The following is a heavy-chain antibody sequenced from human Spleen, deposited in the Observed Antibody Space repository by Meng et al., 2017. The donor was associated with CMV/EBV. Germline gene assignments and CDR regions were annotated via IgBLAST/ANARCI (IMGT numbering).Heavy chain of an antibody. CDR2: IFWNDDK. J-gene: IGHJ4*02. D-gene: IGHD2-2*01. CDR1: GFSLTTSGVG. CDR3: AHGRQDCSSSGCYWDKGFDY. Sequence: SGPTLVKPTQTLTLTCTFSGFSLTTSGVGVGWIRQPPGKALEWLSLIFWNDDKYYSPSLKSRLTITKDTSKDQVVLTMTNMDPVDTATYYCAHGRQDCSSSGCYWDKGFDYWGQGTLVTVSS. V-gene: IGHV2-5*01.